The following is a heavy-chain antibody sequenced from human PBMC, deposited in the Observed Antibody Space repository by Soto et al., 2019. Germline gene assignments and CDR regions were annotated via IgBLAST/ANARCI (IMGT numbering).Heavy chain of an antibody. J-gene: IGHJ4*02. D-gene: IGHD4-4*01. CDR2: ISYDGSNK. Sequence: GGSLRLSCAASGFTFSSYAMHWVRQAPGKGLEWVAVISYDGSNKYYADSVKGRFTISRDDAKKQLYLQMNGLRAEDTALYYCARAPYSNAWYRFDLWGQGTLVTVSS. V-gene: IGHV3-30-3*01. CDR3: ARAPYSNAWYRFDL. CDR1: GFTFSSYA.